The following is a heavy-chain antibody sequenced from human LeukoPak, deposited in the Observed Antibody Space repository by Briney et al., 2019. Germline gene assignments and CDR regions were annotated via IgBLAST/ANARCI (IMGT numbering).Heavy chain of an antibody. V-gene: IGHV1-8*01. J-gene: IGHJ5*02. Sequence: ASVKVSCKASGYTLSDYDINWVRQAPGPGLEYMGWINPNSLIPGYARKFRGRVTLTMDTSIRTAYMELTGLTYDDTPMYYCARVKPVPTVSFDPWGQGTLVTVSS. CDR2: INPNSLIP. CDR1: GYTLSDYD. CDR3: ARVKPVPTVSFDP. D-gene: IGHD4-17*01.